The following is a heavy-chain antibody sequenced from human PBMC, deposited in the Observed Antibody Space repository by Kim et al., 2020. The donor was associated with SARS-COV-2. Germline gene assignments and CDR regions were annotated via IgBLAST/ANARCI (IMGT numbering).Heavy chain of an antibody. Sequence: GGSLRLSCAASGFTFSSYGMHWVRQAPGKGLEWVAVISYDGSNKYYADSVKGRFTISRDNSKNTLYLQMNSLRAEDTAVYYCAKDVTYYYDSRGYYANWFDPWGQGTLVTVSS. V-gene: IGHV3-30*18. D-gene: IGHD3-22*01. CDR1: GFTFSSYG. J-gene: IGHJ5*02. CDR3: AKDVTYYYDSRGYYANWFDP. CDR2: ISYDGSNK.